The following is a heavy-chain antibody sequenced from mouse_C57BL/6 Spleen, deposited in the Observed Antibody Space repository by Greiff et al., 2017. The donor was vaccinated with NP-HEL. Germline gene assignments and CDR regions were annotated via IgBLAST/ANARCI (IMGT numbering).Heavy chain of an antibody. CDR2: INPGSGGT. CDR3: ARGTTVVANWYFDV. D-gene: IGHD1-1*01. Sequence: QVQLQQSGAELVRPGTSVKVSCKASGYAFTNYLIEWVKQRPGQGLEWIGVINPGSGGTNYNEKFKGKATLTADKSSSTAYMQLSSLTSEDSAVYFCARGTTVVANWYFDVWGTGTTVTVSS. CDR1: GYAFTNYL. V-gene: IGHV1-54*01. J-gene: IGHJ1*03.